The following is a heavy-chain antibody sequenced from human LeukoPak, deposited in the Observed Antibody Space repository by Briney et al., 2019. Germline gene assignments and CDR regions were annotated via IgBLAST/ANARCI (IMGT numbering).Heavy chain of an antibody. D-gene: IGHD1-26*01. CDR1: GYTFTKYY. Sequence: ASVKVSCKASGYTFTKYYMHWVRQAPGQGLEWMGIINPSGGNTNYAQKFQRRVTMTRDTSTSTVYMELSSLRSEDTAVYYCANWIRRISGNYHDAFDIWGQGTVVSVFS. CDR2: INPSGGNT. J-gene: IGHJ3*02. V-gene: IGHV1-46*01. CDR3: ANWIRRISGNYHDAFDI.